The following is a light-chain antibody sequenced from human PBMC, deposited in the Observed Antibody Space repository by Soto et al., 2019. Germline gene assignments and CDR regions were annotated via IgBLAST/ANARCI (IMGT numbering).Light chain of an antibody. J-gene: IGLJ2*01. Sequence: QYVLTQPPSGSGTPGQRVTISCSGSSSNIGSNYVYWYQQLPGTAPKLLIYTNNQRPSGVPDRFSGSKSVTSASLAISGLRSEDEADYYCAAWDDSLSGVLFGGGTKLTVL. CDR2: TNN. V-gene: IGLV1-47*01. CDR3: AAWDDSLSGVL. CDR1: SSNIGSNY.